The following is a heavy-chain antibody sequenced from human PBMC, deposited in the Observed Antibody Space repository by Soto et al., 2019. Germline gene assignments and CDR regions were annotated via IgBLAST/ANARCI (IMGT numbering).Heavy chain of an antibody. V-gene: IGHV3-30-3*01. D-gene: IGHD3-16*01. J-gene: IGHJ4*02. CDR1: GFTFSSYA. CDR2: ISYDGSNK. Sequence: GGSLRLSCAASGFTFSSYAMHWVRQAPGKGLEWVAVISYDGSNKYYADSVKGRFTISRDNSKNTLYLQMNSLRAEDTAVYYCARDSLSRLRYVAFFDYWGQGTLVTVSS. CDR3: ARDSLSRLRYVAFFDY.